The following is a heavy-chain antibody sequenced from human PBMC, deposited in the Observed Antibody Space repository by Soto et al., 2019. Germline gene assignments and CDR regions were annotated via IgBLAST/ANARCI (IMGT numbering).Heavy chain of an antibody. J-gene: IGHJ1*01. CDR2: IYYSGST. Sequence: SETLSLTCTVSGGSISSYYWSWIRQPPGKGLEWIGYIYYSGSTNYNPSLKSRVTISVDTSKNQFSLKLSSVTAADTAVYYCARNAGSSWSEYFQHWGQGTLVTVSS. D-gene: IGHD6-13*01. CDR1: GGSISSYY. CDR3: ARNAGSSWSEYFQH. V-gene: IGHV4-59*08.